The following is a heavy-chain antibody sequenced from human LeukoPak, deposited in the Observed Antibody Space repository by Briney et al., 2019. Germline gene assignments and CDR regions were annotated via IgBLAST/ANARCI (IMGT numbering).Heavy chain of an antibody. D-gene: IGHD6-19*01. CDR2: INSDGSTT. CDR1: GFTFSGYW. CDR3: ARVIYSGWEGELSD. Sequence: TGGSLRLSCAASGFTFSGYWMHWVRQAPGKGRMWVSRINSDGSTTSYADSVMGQFTISRDNAKTTLYMQMNSLRAEDTAVYYCARVIYSGWEGELSDWGQGTLVTVSS. J-gene: IGHJ4*02. V-gene: IGHV3-74*01.